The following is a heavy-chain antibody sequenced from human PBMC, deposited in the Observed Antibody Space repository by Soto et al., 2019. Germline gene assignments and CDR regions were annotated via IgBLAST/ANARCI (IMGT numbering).Heavy chain of an antibody. CDR1: GFTFSSYA. Sequence: EVPLVESGGGLVQPGGSLKLSCAASGFTFSSYAMHWVRQAPGKGLEYVSAISSNGGSTSYANSVKGRFTISRDNSKNTLYLQMGSLRAEDMAVYYCAKNRPIDYWGQGTLVTVSS. J-gene: IGHJ4*02. V-gene: IGHV3-64*01. CDR3: AKNRPIDY. CDR2: ISSNGGST.